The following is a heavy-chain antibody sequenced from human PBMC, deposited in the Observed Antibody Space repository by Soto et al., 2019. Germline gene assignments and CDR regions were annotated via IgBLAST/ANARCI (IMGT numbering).Heavy chain of an antibody. J-gene: IGHJ6*02. CDR1: GFTFSSYA. D-gene: IGHD6-6*01. Sequence: QVQLVESGGGVVQPGRSLRLSCAASGFTFSSYAMHWVRQAPGKGLEWVAVISYDGSNKYYADSVKGRFTISRDNSKNTLYLQMNSLRAEDTAVYYCARWGLNSSSERYYYGMDVWGQGTTVTVSS. CDR2: ISYDGSNK. V-gene: IGHV3-30-3*01. CDR3: ARWGLNSSSERYYYGMDV.